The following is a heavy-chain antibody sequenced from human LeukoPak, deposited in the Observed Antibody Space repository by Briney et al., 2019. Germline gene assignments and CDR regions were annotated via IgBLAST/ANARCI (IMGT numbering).Heavy chain of an antibody. CDR2: ITYDESEK. J-gene: IGHJ4*02. Sequence: GGSLRLSCAASGFTFSSHSMHWVRQAPGKGLEWLAVITYDESEKYSADFVKGRFTISRDNSKNTVSLQMDSLTTEDTAVYYCAKVAVVQCCDYYVDHWGQGTLVIVSS. D-gene: IGHD4-17*01. CDR3: AKVAVVQCCDYYVDH. CDR1: GFTFSSHS. V-gene: IGHV3-30*18.